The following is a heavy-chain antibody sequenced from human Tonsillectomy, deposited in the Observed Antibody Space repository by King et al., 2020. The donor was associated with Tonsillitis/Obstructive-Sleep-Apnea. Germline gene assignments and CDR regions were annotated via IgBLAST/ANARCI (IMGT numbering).Heavy chain of an antibody. Sequence: QLVQSGAEVKKPGSSVKVSCKASGGTFSSYAISWVRQAPGQGLEWMGGIIPIFGTANYAQKFQGRVTITADESTSTAYMELSSLRSEDTAVYYCARNFVVVVAATLTDPFDYWGQGTLVTVSP. CDR1: GGTFSSYA. D-gene: IGHD2-15*01. J-gene: IGHJ4*02. V-gene: IGHV1-69*01. CDR2: IIPIFGTA. CDR3: ARNFVVVVAATLTDPFDY.